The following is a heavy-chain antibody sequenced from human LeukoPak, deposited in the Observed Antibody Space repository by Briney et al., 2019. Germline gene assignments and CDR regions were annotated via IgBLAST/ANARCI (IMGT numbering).Heavy chain of an antibody. Sequence: GASVKVSCKASGYIFTKYVVHWVRQAPGQRPEWMGWIKAGNGDTKYSPNFQDRLTITRDTSASTVYMELSSLTSEDTALYYCARDDCGDTCYPGGYWGQGTLVTVSS. J-gene: IGHJ4*02. CDR1: GYIFTKYV. CDR2: IKAGNGDT. V-gene: IGHV1-3*01. CDR3: ARDDCGDTCYPGGY. D-gene: IGHD2-21*01.